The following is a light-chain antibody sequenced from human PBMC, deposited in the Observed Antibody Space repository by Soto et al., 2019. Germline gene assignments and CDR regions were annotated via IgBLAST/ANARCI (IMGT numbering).Light chain of an antibody. J-gene: IGLJ2*01. CDR3: CSYAGSQTFI. V-gene: IGLV2-23*01. Sequence: QSALTQPASVSGSPGQSITVSCTGTSTDVGTYNLVSWYQQHPGKAPKLIIYEGSKRPSGVSNRFSGSKSGNTASLTISGLQAEDEADYYCCSYAGSQTFIFGGGTKLTV. CDR2: EGS. CDR1: STDVGTYNL.